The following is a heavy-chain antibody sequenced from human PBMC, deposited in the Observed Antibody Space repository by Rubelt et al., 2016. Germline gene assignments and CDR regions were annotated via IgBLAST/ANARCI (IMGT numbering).Heavy chain of an antibody. Sequence: EEQLVESGEGLVQPGGSLRLSCAASGFTFSSYWMSWVRQAPGKGLDWVANIKEDGSEKNYVDSVKGRFTISRDNAKNSMDLQMNSLRAEDTAVYYCTREFSSDPYYLESWGQGTLVTVSS. V-gene: IGHV3-7*01. J-gene: IGHJ4*02. CDR1: GFTFSSYW. D-gene: IGHD2-21*02. CDR2: IKEDGSEK. CDR3: TREFSSDPYYLES.